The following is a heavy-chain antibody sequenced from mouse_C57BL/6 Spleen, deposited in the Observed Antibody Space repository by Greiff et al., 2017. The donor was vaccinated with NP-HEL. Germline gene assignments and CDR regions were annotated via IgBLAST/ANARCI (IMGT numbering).Heavy chain of an antibody. Sequence: QVQLQQPGAELVMPGASVKLSCKASGYTFTSYWMHWVKQRPGQGLEWIGEIDPSDSYTNYNQKFKGKSTLTVDKSSSTACMQLSSLTSEDSAVYYCARVGDYDGGWYFDYWGQGTTLTVSS. CDR1: GYTFTSYW. CDR2: IDPSDSYT. V-gene: IGHV1-69*01. CDR3: ARVGDYDGGWYFDY. J-gene: IGHJ2*01. D-gene: IGHD2-4*01.